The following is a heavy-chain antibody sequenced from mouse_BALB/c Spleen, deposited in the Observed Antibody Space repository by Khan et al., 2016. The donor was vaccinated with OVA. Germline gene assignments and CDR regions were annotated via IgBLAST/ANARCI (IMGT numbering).Heavy chain of an antibody. Sequence: QIQLVQSGPELKKPGETVKISCKASGYIFTNYGMNWVKQAPGKGLKWMGWINTNTGEPTFAEEFKERFAFSLETSANTAYLQIHSLNNEDTATYFCARGYDMYGSWFAYWGQGTLVTVSA. D-gene: IGHD2-14*01. J-gene: IGHJ3*01. V-gene: IGHV9-3*02. CDR3: ARGYDMYGSWFAY. CDR1: GYIFTNYG. CDR2: INTNTGEP.